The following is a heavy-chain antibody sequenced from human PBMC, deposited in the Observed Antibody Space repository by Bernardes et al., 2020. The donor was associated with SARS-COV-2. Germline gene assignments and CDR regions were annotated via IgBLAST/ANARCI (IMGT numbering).Heavy chain of an antibody. CDR1: GFSISSSSYY. V-gene: IGHV4-39*01. Sequence: SETLSLTCTVSGFSISSSSYYWGWIRQPPGQVLEWIGSIYYSGSTYYDPSLKSRITISVDTSKNQFSLKLSSVTAAHTALYYCARHARITSFGGVIIPSWFDPWGQGTLVTVSS. CDR2: IYYSGST. CDR3: ARHARITSFGGVIIPSWFDP. D-gene: IGHD3-3*01. J-gene: IGHJ5*02.